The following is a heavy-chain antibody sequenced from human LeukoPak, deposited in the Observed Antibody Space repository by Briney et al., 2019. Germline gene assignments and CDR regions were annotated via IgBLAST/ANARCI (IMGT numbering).Heavy chain of an antibody. J-gene: IGHJ6*03. CDR1: GYSISSGYF. CDR2: IYQSGNT. D-gene: IGHD3-3*01. CDR3: ARDKRNYDFWSGYVYYYYMDV. V-gene: IGHV4-38-2*02. Sequence: PSETLSLTCTVSGYSISSGYFWGAIRQPPGKGLEWIGSIYQSGNTYYNPSLKSRVTMSVDTSKNQFSLKLSSVTAADTAVYYCARDKRNYDFWSGYVYYYYMDVWGKGTTVTVSS.